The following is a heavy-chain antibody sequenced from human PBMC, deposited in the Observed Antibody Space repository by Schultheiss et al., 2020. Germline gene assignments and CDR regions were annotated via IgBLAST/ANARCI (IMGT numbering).Heavy chain of an antibody. CDR2: INHSGST. CDR1: GGSFSGYY. Sequence: SETLSLTCAVYGGSFSGYYWSWIRQPPGKGLEWIGEINHSGSTNYNPSLKTRLTISVDRSNNQFSLKLSSVTAADTAVYYCARATLVVPAATWFDPWGQGTLVNVYS. V-gene: IGHV4-34*01. J-gene: IGHJ5*02. CDR3: ARATLVVPAATWFDP. D-gene: IGHD2-2*01.